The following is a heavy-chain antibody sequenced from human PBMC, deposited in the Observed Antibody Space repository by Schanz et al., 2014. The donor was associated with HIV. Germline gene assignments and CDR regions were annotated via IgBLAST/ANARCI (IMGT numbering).Heavy chain of an antibody. CDR3: ARGRHIAAAGYYYYGMDV. V-gene: IGHV1-18*01. Sequence: QVQLVQSGGEMKKPGASVKVSCKASGYTFISYGISWVRQAPGQGLEWMGWISAYNGNTNYAQKLQGRVTMTTDTSTSTAYMELRSLRSDDTAVYYCARGRHIAAAGYYYYGMDVWGQGTTVIVSS. CDR1: GYTFISYG. J-gene: IGHJ6*02. D-gene: IGHD6-13*01. CDR2: ISAYNGNT.